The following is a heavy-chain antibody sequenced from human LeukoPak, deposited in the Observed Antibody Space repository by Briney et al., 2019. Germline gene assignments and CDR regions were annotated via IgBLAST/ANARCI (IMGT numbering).Heavy chain of an antibody. J-gene: IGHJ5*02. CDR3: AKDAATHGWFDP. Sequence: PGGSLRLSCAASGFRFSSYGMNWVRQAPGNGLEWVSFIQNDGTKKCYADFVKGRFTTSRENSVNTLYLQMDSLRPEDTAVYYCAKDAATHGWFDPWGQGTLVTVSS. D-gene: IGHD6-25*01. CDR2: IQNDGTKK. CDR1: GFRFSSYG. V-gene: IGHV3-30*02.